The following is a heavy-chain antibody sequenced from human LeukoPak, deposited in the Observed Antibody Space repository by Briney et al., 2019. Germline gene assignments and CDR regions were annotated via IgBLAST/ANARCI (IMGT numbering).Heavy chain of an antibody. D-gene: IGHD1-14*01. J-gene: IGHJ4*02. CDR1: GGSFSGYF. V-gene: IGHV4-34*01. CDR2: INHGGST. Sequence: SETLSLTCAVYGGSFSGYFRSWLRQPPGKGLEWIGEINHGGSTNYNPSLKSRVTISVDTSKNQFSLKLSSVTAADTAVYYCASGWVPFDLWGEGSLVTVSS. CDR3: ASGWVPFDL.